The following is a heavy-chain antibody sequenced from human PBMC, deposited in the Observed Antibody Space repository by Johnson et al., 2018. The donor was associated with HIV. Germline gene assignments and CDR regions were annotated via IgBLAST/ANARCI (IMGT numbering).Heavy chain of an antibody. J-gene: IGHJ3*02. Sequence: MLLVESGGGLVKPGGSLRLSCAASGFTFSSYDMHWVRQATGKGLEWVSAIGTAGDTYYPGSVKGRVPIYRENAKNSLYLQMNSLRPEDTALYYCARGGMWFGGYDAFDIWGKGTMVTVAS. CDR2: IGTAGDT. CDR3: ARGGMWFGGYDAFDI. D-gene: IGHD3-10*01. CDR1: GFTFSSYD. V-gene: IGHV3-13*01.